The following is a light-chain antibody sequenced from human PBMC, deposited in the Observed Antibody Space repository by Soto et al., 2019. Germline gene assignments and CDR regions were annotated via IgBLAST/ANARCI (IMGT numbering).Light chain of an antibody. CDR1: QSVSSD. J-gene: IGKJ1*01. CDR2: SAS. Sequence: EIMMTQSPATLSVSPGERATLSCRASQSVSSDLAWYHQKPGQAPRLLIYSASTRDTGIPARFSGSGSGTEFTLTISSLQSEDFAVYYCQQYNNWPRTFGQGTKVDIK. CDR3: QQYNNWPRT. V-gene: IGKV3-15*01.